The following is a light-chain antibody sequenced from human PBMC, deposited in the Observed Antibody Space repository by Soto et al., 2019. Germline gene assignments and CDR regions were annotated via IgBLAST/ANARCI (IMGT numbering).Light chain of an antibody. CDR3: QQFNSYPLT. CDR1: QGISSA. CDR2: DAS. V-gene: IGKV1-13*02. Sequence: ALQLTQSPSSLSASVGDRVTITCRASQGISSALAWYQQKPGKAPNLLIYDASSLGSGLPSKFRSSGSRTDLTLTISSLQPDDFATYYCQQFNSYPLTFGGGTKVEIK. J-gene: IGKJ4*02.